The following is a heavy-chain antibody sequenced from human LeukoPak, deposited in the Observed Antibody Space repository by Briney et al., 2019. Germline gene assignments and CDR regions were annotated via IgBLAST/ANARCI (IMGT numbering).Heavy chain of an antibody. D-gene: IGHD1-26*01. V-gene: IGHV4-59*01. CDR2: IYYSGST. Sequence: SETLSLTCTVSGGSISSYYWSWIRQPPGKGLEWIGYIYYSGSTNYNPSLRSRVTISVDTSKNQFSLKLSSVIAADTAVYYCAGLGSSNWFDPWGQGTLVTVSS. CDR3: AGLGSSNWFDP. CDR1: GGSISSYY. J-gene: IGHJ5*02.